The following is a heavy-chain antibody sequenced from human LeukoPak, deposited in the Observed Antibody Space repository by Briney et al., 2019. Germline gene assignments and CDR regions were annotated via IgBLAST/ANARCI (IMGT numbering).Heavy chain of an antibody. CDR1: GGSISSGNYY. V-gene: IGHV4-61*02. CDR3: AKSGGSGLIDY. J-gene: IGHJ4*02. CDR2: IYSSGST. Sequence: SQTLSLTCTVSGGSISSGNYYWSWIRQPAGKGLEWIGRIYSSGSTKYNSSLKSRVTISVDTSMNQFSLRLNSVTAADTAMYYCAKSGGSGLIDYWGQGTLVTVSS. D-gene: IGHD6-25*01.